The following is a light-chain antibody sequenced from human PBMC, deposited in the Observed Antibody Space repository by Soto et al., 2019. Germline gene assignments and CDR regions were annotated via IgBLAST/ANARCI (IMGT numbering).Light chain of an antibody. CDR3: QQYNSYSIT. V-gene: IGKV1-5*01. CDR2: DAS. J-gene: IGKJ5*01. Sequence: DIQMTQSPSTLSASVGDRVTITCRASQSISSWLAWDQQKPGKAPKLLIYDASSLESGVPSRFSGSGSGTEFTLTISSLQPDDVATYYCQQYNSYSITFGQGTRLEIK. CDR1: QSISSW.